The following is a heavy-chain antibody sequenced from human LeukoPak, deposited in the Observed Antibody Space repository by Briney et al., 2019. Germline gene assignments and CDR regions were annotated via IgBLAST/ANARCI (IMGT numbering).Heavy chain of an antibody. D-gene: IGHD3-10*01. Sequence: PGRSLRLSCAASGFTFSSYGMHWVRQAPGKGLEWVAVISYDGSNKYYADSVKGRFTISRDNSKNTLYLQMNSLRAEDTAVYYCAPGSGSYGVYFDYWGQGTLVTVSS. V-gene: IGHV3-30*03. CDR1: GFTFSSYG. CDR2: ISYDGSNK. J-gene: IGHJ4*02. CDR3: APGSGSYGVYFDY.